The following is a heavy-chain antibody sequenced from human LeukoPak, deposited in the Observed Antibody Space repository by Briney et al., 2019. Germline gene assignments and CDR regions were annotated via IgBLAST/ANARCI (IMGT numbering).Heavy chain of an antibody. D-gene: IGHD3-10*01. V-gene: IGHV3-53*01. CDR2: IYSGGST. Sequence: PGGSLRLSCAASGFTVSSNYMSGVRQAPGKGLEWVSVIYSGGSTYYADSVKGRFTISRDNTKNTLYLQMNSLRAEDTAGYYCARDLVVRGVIISGWGQGTLVTVSS. CDR3: ARDLVVRGVIISG. J-gene: IGHJ4*02. CDR1: GFTVSSNY.